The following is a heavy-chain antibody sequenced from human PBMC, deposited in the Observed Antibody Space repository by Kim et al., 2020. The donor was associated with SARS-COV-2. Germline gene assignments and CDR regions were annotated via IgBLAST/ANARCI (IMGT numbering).Heavy chain of an antibody. CDR2: IVVGSGNT. CDR3: AADPLHSGYVPYYYGMDV. D-gene: IGHD5-12*01. J-gene: IGHJ6*02. V-gene: IGHV1-58*01. Sequence: SVKVSCKASGFTFTSSAVQWVRQACGQRLEWIGWIVVGSGNTNYAQKFQERVTITRDMSTSTAYMELSSLRSEDTAVYYCAADPLHSGYVPYYYGMDVWGQGTTVTVSS. CDR1: GFTFTSSA.